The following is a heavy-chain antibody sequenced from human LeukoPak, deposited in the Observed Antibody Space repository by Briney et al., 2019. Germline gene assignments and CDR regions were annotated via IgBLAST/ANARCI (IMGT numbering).Heavy chain of an antibody. CDR1: GFTVSSND. V-gene: IGHV3-53*01. CDR3: AIYDSSCYSNY. D-gene: IGHD3-22*01. J-gene: IGHJ4*02. CDR2: IYSGGRT. Sequence: PGGSLRLSCAASGFTVSSNDMSWARQAPGKGLEWVSVIYSGGRTLYADSVKGRFTISRDNSKNTLYLQMNSLRAEDTAVYYCAIYDSSCYSNYWGQGTLVTVSS.